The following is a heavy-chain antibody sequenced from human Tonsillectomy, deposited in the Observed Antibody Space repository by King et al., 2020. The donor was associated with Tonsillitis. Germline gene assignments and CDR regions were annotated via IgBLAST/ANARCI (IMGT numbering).Heavy chain of an antibody. D-gene: IGHD1-1*01. V-gene: IGHV3-7*03. J-gene: IGHJ4*02. CDR1: GFTFGAYW. CDR3: ARGDNNSGDY. CDR2: INEDGSVK. Sequence: VQLVESGGGLVQPGGSLRLSCAASGFTFGAYWMTWVRQAPGKGLEWVANINEDGSVKYHVDSVKGRFTISRDNAKNSLYLQMNSLRAEDTALYYCARGDNNSGDYWGQGTLVTVSS.